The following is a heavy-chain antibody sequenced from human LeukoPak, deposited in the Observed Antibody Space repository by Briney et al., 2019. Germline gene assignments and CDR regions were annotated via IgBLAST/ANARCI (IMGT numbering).Heavy chain of an antibody. Sequence: PGGSLRLSCAASGFTFCSYGMHWVRQAPGKGLEWVAVISYDGSNKYYADSVKGRFTISRDNSKNTLYLQMNSLRAEDTAVYYCAKSGQDYWGQGTLVTVSS. J-gene: IGHJ4*02. V-gene: IGHV3-30*18. D-gene: IGHD1-1*01. CDR1: GFTFCSYG. CDR2: ISYDGSNK. CDR3: AKSGQDY.